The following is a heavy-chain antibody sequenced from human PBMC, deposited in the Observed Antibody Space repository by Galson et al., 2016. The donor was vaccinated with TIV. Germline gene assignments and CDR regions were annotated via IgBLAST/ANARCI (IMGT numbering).Heavy chain of an antibody. CDR2: IDPSDSYI. D-gene: IGHD5/OR15-5a*01. V-gene: IGHV5-10-1*01. J-gene: IGHJ5*02. CDR1: GYSFTNYW. CDR3: ARGVSTGSGWLDP. Sequence: QSGAEVKKPGESLRISCKGSGYSFTNYWVNWVRQMPGKGLEWMGRIDPSDSYINYSPSFEGHVTITADRSLTTAYLHWSSRRASDPAIYYCARGVSTGSGWLDPWGQGTLVTVSS.